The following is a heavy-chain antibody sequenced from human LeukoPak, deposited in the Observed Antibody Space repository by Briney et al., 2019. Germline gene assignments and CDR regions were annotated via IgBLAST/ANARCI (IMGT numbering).Heavy chain of an antibody. CDR1: GGSISSYY. D-gene: IGHD1-26*01. CDR3: ARDQSYGWFFDY. Sequence: SETLSLTCTVSGGSISSYYWSWIRQPPGKGLEWIGYIYYSGSTNYNPSLKSRVTISVDTSKNQFSLKLSSVTAADTAVYYCARDQSYGWFFDYWGQGTLVTVSS. V-gene: IGHV4-59*12. J-gene: IGHJ4*02. CDR2: IYYSGST.